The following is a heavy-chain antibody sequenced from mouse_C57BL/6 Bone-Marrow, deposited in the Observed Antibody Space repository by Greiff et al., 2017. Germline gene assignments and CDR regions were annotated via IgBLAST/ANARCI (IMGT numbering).Heavy chain of an antibody. V-gene: IGHV1-74*01. CDR3: AMGIYYDYDGGGYFDY. Sequence: QVQLQQPGAELVQPGASVKVSCKASGYTFTSYWMHWVKQRPGQGLEWIGRIHPSDSDTNYNQKFKGKATLTVDKFSSTAYMQLSSLTSEDSAVYYCAMGIYYDYDGGGYFDYWGQGTTLTVSS. CDR2: IHPSDSDT. J-gene: IGHJ2*01. CDR1: GYTFTSYW. D-gene: IGHD2-4*01.